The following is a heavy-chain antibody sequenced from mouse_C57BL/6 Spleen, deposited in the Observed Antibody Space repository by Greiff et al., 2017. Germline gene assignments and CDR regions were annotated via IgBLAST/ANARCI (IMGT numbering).Heavy chain of an antibody. V-gene: IGHV1-59*01. D-gene: IGHD1-3*01. CDR2: IDPSDSYT. Sequence: QVQLQQPGAELVRPGTSVKLSCKASGYTFTSYWMHWVKQRPGQGLEWIGVIDPSDSYTNYNQKFKGKATLTVGTSSSTAYMQLSSLTSEDSAVYYCASNSAWFAYWGQGTLVTVSA. CDR1: GYTFTSYW. J-gene: IGHJ3*01. CDR3: ASNSAWFAY.